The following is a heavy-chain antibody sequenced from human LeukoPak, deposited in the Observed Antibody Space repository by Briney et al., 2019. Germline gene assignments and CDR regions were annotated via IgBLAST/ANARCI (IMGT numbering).Heavy chain of an antibody. D-gene: IGHD2-2*01. CDR1: GGTFSSYA. J-gene: IGHJ4*02. V-gene: IGHV1-69*06. CDR3: AREVCSSTSCNFDY. Sequence: GSSVKVSCKASGGTFSSYAISWVRQAPGQGLEWMGGIIPIFGTANYAQKFQGRVTITADKSASTAYMELSSLRSEDRAVYYCAREVCSSTSCNFDYWGQGTLVTVSS. CDR2: IIPIFGTA.